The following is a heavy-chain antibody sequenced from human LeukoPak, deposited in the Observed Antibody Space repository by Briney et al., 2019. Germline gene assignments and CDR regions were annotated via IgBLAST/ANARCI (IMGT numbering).Heavy chain of an antibody. J-gene: IGHJ4*02. Sequence: GGSLRLSCAASGFTFSSYAMHWVRQAPGKGLEWVAVISYDGSNKYYADSVKGRFTISRDNSKNTLYLQMNSLRAEDTAVYYCARGGSIAAANDYWGQGTLVTVSS. CDR2: ISYDGSNK. CDR3: ARGGSIAAANDY. CDR1: GFTFSSYA. D-gene: IGHD6-13*01. V-gene: IGHV3-30-3*01.